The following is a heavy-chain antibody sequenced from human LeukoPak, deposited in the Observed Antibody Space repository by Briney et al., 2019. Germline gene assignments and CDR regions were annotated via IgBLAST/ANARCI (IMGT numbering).Heavy chain of an antibody. V-gene: IGHV4-59*08. J-gene: IGHJ4*02. Sequence: SETLSLTCTVSGGSISSYYWSWIRQPPGKGLEWIGYIYYSGSTNYNPSLKSRVTISVDTSKNQFSLKLSSVTAADTAVYYCARLSDCSGGTCNFDYWGQGTLVTVSS. D-gene: IGHD2-15*01. CDR1: GGSISSYY. CDR2: IYYSGST. CDR3: ARLSDCSGGTCNFDY.